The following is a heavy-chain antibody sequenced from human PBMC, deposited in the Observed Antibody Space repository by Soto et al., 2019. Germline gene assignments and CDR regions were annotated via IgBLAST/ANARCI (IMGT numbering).Heavy chain of an antibody. J-gene: IGHJ4*02. CDR3: EGYYYDSSGYNDY. D-gene: IGHD3-22*01. CDR2: ISYDGSNK. CDR1: GVPFSSYG. Sequence: GGSLRLSCAASGVPFSSYGMHWVRQAPGKGLEWVAVISYDGSNKYYADSVKGRFTISRDNSKNTLYLQMNSLRAEDTAVYYCEGYYYDSSGYNDYWGQGTLVTVSS. V-gene: IGHV3-30*03.